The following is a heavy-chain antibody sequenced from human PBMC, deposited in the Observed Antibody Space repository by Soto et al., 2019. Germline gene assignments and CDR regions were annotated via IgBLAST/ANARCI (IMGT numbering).Heavy chain of an antibody. D-gene: IGHD6-6*01. V-gene: IGHV1-2*04. CDR3: ARDGGIAARGGMDV. J-gene: IGHJ6*02. CDR1: GHTFTGYY. CDR2: INPNSGGT. Sequence: ASMKVSCKASGHTFTGYYMHWVRQAPGQGLEWMGWINPNSGGTNYAQKFQGWVTMTRDTSISTAYMELSRLRSDDTAVYYCARDGGIAARGGMDVWGQGTTVTVSS.